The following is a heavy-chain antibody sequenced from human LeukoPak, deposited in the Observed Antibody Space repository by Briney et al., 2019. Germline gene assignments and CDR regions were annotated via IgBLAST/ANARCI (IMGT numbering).Heavy chain of an antibody. Sequence: EASVKVSCKVSGYIINEYAIHWVRQAPGQRLEWMGWINTATFKTRYSQKFQGRLTIASDTSASTAYMELSSLRSEDTAVYYCARGSSGVDTAMVPDYWGQGTLVTVSS. CDR3: ARGSSGVDTAMVPDY. V-gene: IGHV1-3*04. J-gene: IGHJ4*02. CDR2: INTATFKT. CDR1: GYIINEYA. D-gene: IGHD5-18*01.